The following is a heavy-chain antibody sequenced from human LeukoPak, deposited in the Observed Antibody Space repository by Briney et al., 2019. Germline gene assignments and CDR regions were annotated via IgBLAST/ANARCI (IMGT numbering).Heavy chain of an antibody. V-gene: IGHV1-46*01. CDR2: INPSGGST. CDR3: ARGIYRVSPQVYCSGGSCYSSPLVS. J-gene: IGHJ4*02. Sequence: ASVKVSCTASGYTFTSYYMHWVRQAPGQGLEWMGIINPSGGSTSYAQKFQGRVTMTRDMSTSTVYMELSSLRPEDTAVYYCARGIYRVSPQVYCSGGSCYSSPLVSWGQGTLVTVSS. D-gene: IGHD2-15*01. CDR1: GYTFTSYY.